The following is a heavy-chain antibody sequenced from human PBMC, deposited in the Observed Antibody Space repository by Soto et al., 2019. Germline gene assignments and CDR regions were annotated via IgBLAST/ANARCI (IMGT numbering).Heavy chain of an antibody. Sequence: EVQLLESGGGLVQPGGSLRLSCAASGFTFSSYSMSWVRQAPGKGLEWVSGFRTSGDGGTTYYADSVKGRFTISRDNSKNTLYLQMNSLRAEDTAVYYCARDSDGSGSYYYYFDYWGQGTLVTVSS. CDR2: FRTSGDGGTT. V-gene: IGHV3-23*01. D-gene: IGHD3-10*01. CDR3: ARDSDGSGSYYYYFDY. CDR1: GFTFSSYS. J-gene: IGHJ4*02.